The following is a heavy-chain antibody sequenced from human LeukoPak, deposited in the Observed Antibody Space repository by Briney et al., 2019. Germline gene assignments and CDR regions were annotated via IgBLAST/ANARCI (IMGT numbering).Heavy chain of an antibody. CDR3: ASQSIAARPSAFDI. D-gene: IGHD6-6*01. Sequence: PSETLSLTCTVSGGSISSYYWSWIRQPPGKGLEWIGYIYYSGSTNYNPSLKSRVTISVDTSKNQFSLKLSSVTAADTAVYYCASQSIAARPSAFDIWGQGTMVTVSS. J-gene: IGHJ3*02. CDR1: GGSISSYY. CDR2: IYYSGST. V-gene: IGHV4-59*12.